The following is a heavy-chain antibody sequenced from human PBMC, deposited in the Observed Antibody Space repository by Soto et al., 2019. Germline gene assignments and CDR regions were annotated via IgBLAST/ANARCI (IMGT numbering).Heavy chain of an antibody. CDR3: ARNPFDY. CDR1: GDSITSNYW. Sequence: QVRLQESGPRLVKPSGTLSLTCAVSGDSITSNYWWSWVRQPPGKGLEWIGEVFHSGAVNYNPSLQSRVTISLDKSNNQFSLTLTSVTAADTAIYYCARNPFDYWGQGTLVTVSS. J-gene: IGHJ4*02. V-gene: IGHV4-4*02. CDR2: VFHSGAV.